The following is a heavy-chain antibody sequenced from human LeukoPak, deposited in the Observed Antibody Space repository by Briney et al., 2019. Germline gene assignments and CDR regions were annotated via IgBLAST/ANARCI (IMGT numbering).Heavy chain of an antibody. Sequence: SETLSLTCTVSVGSISSGDYYWSWIRQPPGKGLEWLGHIYHSGITYYNPPLKSRVTFLVDTSKNQLSMKVNSVTAADTAVYNCARARAYSSSWYYFDYWGQRTLVTVSS. CDR2: IYHSGIT. D-gene: IGHD6-13*01. J-gene: IGHJ4*02. CDR1: VGSISSGDYY. V-gene: IGHV4-30-4*08. CDR3: ARARAYSSSWYYFDY.